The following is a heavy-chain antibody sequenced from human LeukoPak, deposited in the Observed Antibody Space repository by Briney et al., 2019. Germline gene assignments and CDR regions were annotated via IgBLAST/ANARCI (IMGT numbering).Heavy chain of an antibody. Sequence: ASVKVSCKASGYTFTSYYMHWVRQAPGQGLGWMGIINPSGGSTSYAQKFQGRVTMTRDTSTSTVYMELSSLRSEDTAVYYCASALVGATRSFYMDVWGKGTTVTVSS. CDR2: INPSGGST. CDR3: ASALVGATRSFYMDV. D-gene: IGHD1-26*01. V-gene: IGHV1-46*01. J-gene: IGHJ6*03. CDR1: GYTFTSYY.